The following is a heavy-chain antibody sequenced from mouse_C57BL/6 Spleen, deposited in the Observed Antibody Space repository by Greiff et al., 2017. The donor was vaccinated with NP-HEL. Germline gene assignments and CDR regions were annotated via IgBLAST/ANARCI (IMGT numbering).Heavy chain of an antibody. CDR3: ARGGGYGNYEYYAMDY. V-gene: IGHV1-50*01. D-gene: IGHD2-1*01. J-gene: IGHJ4*01. CDR2: IDPSDSYT. CDR1: GYTFTSYW. Sequence: QVQLQQPGAELVKPGASVKLSCKASGYTFTSYWMRWVKQRPGQGLEWIGEIDPSDSYTNYNQKFKGKATLTVDTSSSTAYMQLSSLTSEDSAVYYCARGGGYGNYEYYAMDYWGQGTSVTVSS.